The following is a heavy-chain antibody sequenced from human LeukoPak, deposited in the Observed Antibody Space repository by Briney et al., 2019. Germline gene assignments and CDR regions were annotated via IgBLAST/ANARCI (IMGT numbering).Heavy chain of an antibody. CDR3: ARDSSGWSKNY. V-gene: IGHV3-23*01. J-gene: IGHJ4*02. D-gene: IGHD6-19*01. CDR2: ISGSGGDT. Sequence: GGSLRLSCAVSGFTFSTYSMNWVRQAPGKGLQWVSAISGSGGDTYYEDSVKGRFTISRDNSKNVMYLQMNSLRAEDTAVYYCARDSSGWSKNYWGQGTLVTVSS. CDR1: GFTFSTYS.